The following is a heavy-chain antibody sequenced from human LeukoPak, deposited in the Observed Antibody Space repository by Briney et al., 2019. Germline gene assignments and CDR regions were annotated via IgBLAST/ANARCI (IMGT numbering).Heavy chain of an antibody. V-gene: IGHV4-34*01. CDR1: GGSFSGYY. CDR3: ASARPARAAAARRWFDP. CDR2: INHSGST. J-gene: IGHJ5*02. D-gene: IGHD6-13*01. Sequence: SETLSLTCAVYGGSFSGYYWSWIRQPPGKGLEWIGEINHSGSTNYNPSLKSRVTISVDTSKNQFSLKLSSVTAADTAVYYCASARPARAAAARRWFDPWGQGTLVTVSS.